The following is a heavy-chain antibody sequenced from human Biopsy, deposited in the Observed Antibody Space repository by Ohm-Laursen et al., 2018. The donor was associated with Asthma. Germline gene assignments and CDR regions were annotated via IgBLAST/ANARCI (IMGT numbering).Heavy chain of an antibody. CDR2: ISSLSRHK. J-gene: IGHJ4*01. Sequence: GSLRLSCAASGFDFSDYTMNWVRQAPGKGLEWVSSISSLSRHKYYSDSLRGRVTISRDNAKSSLHLQMSSLRAEDTAVYFCARDFTIGSGSPFHFWGPGTLVTVSS. D-gene: IGHD3-10*01. CDR3: ARDFTIGSGSPFHF. CDR1: GFDFSDYT. V-gene: IGHV3-21*01.